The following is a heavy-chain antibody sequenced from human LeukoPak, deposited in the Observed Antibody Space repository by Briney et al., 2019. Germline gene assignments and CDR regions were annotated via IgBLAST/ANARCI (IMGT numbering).Heavy chain of an antibody. Sequence: ASVKVSCKASGYTFGRYGIGWVRQAPGQGLEWMGWISAYNGNTNDAQKLQGRVTLTTDTSTTTAYMELRSLRSDDTAVYYCTRAHGFDSSGYSEAYFDDWGQGTLVTVSS. CDR1: GYTFGRYG. J-gene: IGHJ4*02. CDR2: ISAYNGNT. D-gene: IGHD3-22*01. V-gene: IGHV1-18*01. CDR3: TRAHGFDSSGYSEAYFDD.